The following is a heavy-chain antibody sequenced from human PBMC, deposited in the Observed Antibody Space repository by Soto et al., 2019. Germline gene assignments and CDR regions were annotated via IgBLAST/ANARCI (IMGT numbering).Heavy chain of an antibody. CDR3: AREEQQLVIDY. J-gene: IGHJ4*02. D-gene: IGHD6-13*01. V-gene: IGHV3-21*01. CDR1: GFTFSSCS. Sequence: EVQLVESGGGLVKPGGSLRLSCAASGFTFSSCSMNSVRQAPGKGLEWVSSISSNGNYIYYADSVKGRFTISRDNAQNSLYLQMDSLSAEDTALYYCAREEQQLVIDYWGQGTLVTVSS. CDR2: ISSNGNYI.